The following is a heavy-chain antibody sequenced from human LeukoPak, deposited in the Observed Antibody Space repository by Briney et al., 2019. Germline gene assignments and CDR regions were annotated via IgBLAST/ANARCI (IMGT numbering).Heavy chain of an antibody. CDR1: RGSVTSGTHY. V-gene: IGHV4-61*01. CDR2: IYYSGST. J-gene: IGHJ4*02. Sequence: SETLSLTCTVSRGSVTSGTHYWSWIRQPPGKGLEWIGYIYYSGSTNYNPSLKSRVTISVDTSKNQFSLKLSSVTAADTAVYYCARERALDIVATNAVDYWGQRILVTVSA. CDR3: ARERALDIVATNAVDY. D-gene: IGHD5-12*01.